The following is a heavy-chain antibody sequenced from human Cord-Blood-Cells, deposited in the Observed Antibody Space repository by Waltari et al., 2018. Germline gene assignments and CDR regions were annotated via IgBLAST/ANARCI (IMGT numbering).Heavy chain of an antibody. V-gene: IGHV3-30*02. CDR3: AKGGETNYWYFDL. D-gene: IGHD3-16*01. CDR2: IRYDGSNK. CDR1: GFTFSSYG. Sequence: QVQLVESGGGVVQPGGSLSLSCAASGFTFSSYGMPWLRQAPGKGLEWVAFIRYDGSNKYYADSVKGRFTISRDNSKNTLYLQMNSLRAEDTAVYYCAKGGETNYWYFDLWGRGTLVTVSS. J-gene: IGHJ2*01.